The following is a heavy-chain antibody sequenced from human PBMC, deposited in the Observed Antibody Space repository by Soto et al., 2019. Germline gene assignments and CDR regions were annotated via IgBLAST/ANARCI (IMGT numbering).Heavy chain of an antibody. V-gene: IGHV3-13*01. D-gene: IGHD2-15*01. J-gene: IGHJ4*02. Sequence: LRLSCAASGSTFRNFDFHWVRQPSGRGLEWVATIGTIGDTYYPVSVKGRFTVSRENAKSAVSLQMNSLTVGDTAVYFCVRGQEVGAHFFDSWGQGTPVTVSS. CDR2: IGTIGDT. CDR1: GSTFRNFD. CDR3: VRGQEVGAHFFDS.